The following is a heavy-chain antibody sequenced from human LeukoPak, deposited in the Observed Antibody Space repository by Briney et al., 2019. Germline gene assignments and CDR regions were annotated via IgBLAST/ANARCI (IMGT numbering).Heavy chain of an antibody. V-gene: IGHV4-38-2*02. CDR3: ANHRYCSGGSCYSGILWFDP. CDR2: IYHSGST. J-gene: IGHJ5*02. D-gene: IGHD2-15*01. Sequence: SETLSLTCTVSGYSISSGYYWGWIRQPPGKGLEWIGNIYHSGSTYYSPSLKSRVTISVDTSKNQFSLKLSSVTAADTAVYYCANHRYCSGGSCYSGILWFDPWGQGTLVTVSS. CDR1: GYSISSGYY.